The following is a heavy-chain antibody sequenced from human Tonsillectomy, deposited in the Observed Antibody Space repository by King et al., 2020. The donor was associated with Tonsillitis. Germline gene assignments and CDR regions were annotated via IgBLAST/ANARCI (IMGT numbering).Heavy chain of an antibody. CDR1: GFSFSNYW. J-gene: IGHJ6*03. Sequence: VQLVESGGGLVQPGGSLRLSCAASGFSFSNYWMSWVRQAPGKGLEWVANIKQDGSEKYYVDSVKGRFTISRDNPKNSLYLQMNSLRDEDTAVYYCAGESGGYSYGYEYYYFYMDVWGKGTTVTVSS. CDR2: IKQDGSEK. V-gene: IGHV3-7*03. D-gene: IGHD5-18*01. CDR3: AGESGGYSYGYEYYYFYMDV.